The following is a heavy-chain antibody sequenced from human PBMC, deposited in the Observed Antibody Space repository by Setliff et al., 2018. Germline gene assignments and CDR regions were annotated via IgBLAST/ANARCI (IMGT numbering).Heavy chain of an antibody. V-gene: IGHV3-21*03. CDR2: ISGGGRYT. CDR1: GFTFSSYS. J-gene: IGHJ1*01. D-gene: IGHD7-27*01. Sequence: TGGSLRLSCIASGFTFSSYSMNWVRQAPGKGLEWVSSISGGGRYTYSADSVRGRFTISRDNSKNTLYLQMNNLRTEDTAVYYCWSWGQDHWGQGTLVTVSS. CDR3: WSWGQDH.